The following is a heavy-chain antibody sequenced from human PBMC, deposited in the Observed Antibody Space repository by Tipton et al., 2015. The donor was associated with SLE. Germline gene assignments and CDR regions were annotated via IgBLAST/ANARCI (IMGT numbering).Heavy chain of an antibody. Sequence: TLSLTCSVSGASITDNTYYWCWIRQAPGKGLEWIGSLYYGGSTYYNPSLKGRVTMPVDTSKNQLSLKLNSVTAADTAVYYCARQGVGEQLVPPSEYYFDYWGQGTLVTVSS. CDR2: LYYGGST. CDR3: ARQGVGEQLVPPSEYYFDY. J-gene: IGHJ4*02. D-gene: IGHD6-6*01. CDR1: GASITDNTYY. V-gene: IGHV4-39*07.